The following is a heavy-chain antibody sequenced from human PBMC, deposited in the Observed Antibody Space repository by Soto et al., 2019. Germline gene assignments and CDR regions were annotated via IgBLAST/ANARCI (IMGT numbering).Heavy chain of an antibody. CDR3: AKDIIFMSYYDYIWGSYRQIAYDAFDI. J-gene: IGHJ3*02. CDR2: ISGSGGST. Sequence: GGSLRLSCAASGFTFSSYAMSWVRQAPGKGLEWVSAISGSGGSTYYADSVKGRFTISRDNSKNTLYLQMNSLRAEDTAVYYCAKDIIFMSYYDYIWGSYRQIAYDAFDIWGQGTMVTVSS. V-gene: IGHV3-23*01. D-gene: IGHD3-16*02. CDR1: GFTFSSYA.